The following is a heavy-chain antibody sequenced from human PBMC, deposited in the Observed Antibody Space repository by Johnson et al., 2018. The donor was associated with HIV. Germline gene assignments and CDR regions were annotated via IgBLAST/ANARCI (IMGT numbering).Heavy chain of an antibody. J-gene: IGHJ3*02. CDR3: AKGRYSSSWYLAGAFDI. Sequence: VQLVESGGGLVQPGGPLRLSCVASGFTVSSNYMSWVRQAPGKGLEWVSGIYSGGSTYYAESVQGRFTISRDNAKNSLYLQMTSLRAEDTAVYHCAKGRYSSSWYLAGAFDIWGQGTMVTLSS. V-gene: IGHV3-66*01. D-gene: IGHD6-13*01. CDR1: GFTVSSNY. CDR2: IYSGGST.